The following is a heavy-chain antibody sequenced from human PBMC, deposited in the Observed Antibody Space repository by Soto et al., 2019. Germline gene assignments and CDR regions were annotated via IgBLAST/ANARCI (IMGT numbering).Heavy chain of an antibody. CDR2: IYYSGST. CDR3: ASQFLYGDYYYGMDV. D-gene: IGHD4-17*01. V-gene: IGHV4-39*01. J-gene: IGHJ6*02. Sequence: SETLSLTCTVSGGSISSSSYYWGWIRQPPGKWLEWIGSIYYSGSTYYNPSLKSRVTISVDTSKNQFSLKLSSVTAADTAVYYCASQFLYGDYYYGMDVWGQGTTVTVSS. CDR1: GGSISSSSYY.